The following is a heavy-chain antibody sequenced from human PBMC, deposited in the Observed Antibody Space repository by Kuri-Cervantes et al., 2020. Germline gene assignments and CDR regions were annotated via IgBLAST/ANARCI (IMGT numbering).Heavy chain of an antibody. V-gene: IGHV1-46*01. CDR2: INPSGGST. CDR1: GYTFTSYY. Sequence: ASVKVSCKASGYTFTSYYMHWVRQAPGQGLEWMGIINPSGGSTSYARKFQGRVTMTRDTSTSTVYMELSSLRSEDTAVYYCARVDHYYDSSGWVFDYWGQGTLVTVSS. D-gene: IGHD3-22*01. J-gene: IGHJ4*02. CDR3: ARVDHYYDSSGWVFDY.